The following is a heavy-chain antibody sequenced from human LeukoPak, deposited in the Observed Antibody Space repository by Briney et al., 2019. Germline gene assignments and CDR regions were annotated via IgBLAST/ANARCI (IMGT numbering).Heavy chain of an antibody. CDR2: ISGSGGST. D-gene: IGHD3-16*02. Sequence: GGSLRLSCAASGFTFRSHVMSWVRQAPGKGLELVSAISGSGGSTYYADSVKGRFTISRDNSKNTLYLQMNSLRAEDTAVYYCAKSYDYVWGSYRSSGYYFDYWGQGTLVTVSS. J-gene: IGHJ4*02. CDR1: GFTFRSHV. CDR3: AKSYDYVWGSYRSSGYYFDY. V-gene: IGHV3-23*01.